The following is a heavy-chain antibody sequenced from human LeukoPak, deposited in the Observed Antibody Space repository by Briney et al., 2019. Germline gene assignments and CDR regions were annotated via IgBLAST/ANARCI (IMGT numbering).Heavy chain of an antibody. CDR3: ARGYSYGYHSYYYYYYMDV. Sequence: PSETLSLTCAVYGGSFSGYYWSWIRQPPGKGLEWIGEINHSGSTNYNPSLKSRVTISVDTSKNQFSLKLSSVTAADTAVYYCARGYSYGYHSYYYYYYMDVWGKGTTVTVSS. J-gene: IGHJ6*03. V-gene: IGHV4-34*01. CDR1: GGSFSGYY. D-gene: IGHD5-18*01. CDR2: INHSGST.